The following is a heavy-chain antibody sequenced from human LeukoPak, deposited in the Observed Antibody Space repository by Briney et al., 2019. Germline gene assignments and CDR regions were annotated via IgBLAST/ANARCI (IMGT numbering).Heavy chain of an antibody. V-gene: IGHV5-51*01. J-gene: IGHJ4*02. Sequence: GESLKISCKCSGYSFSSYWIGWVRQMPGKGLEWMGIIYPGDSDTRYSPSFQGQVTISADKSISTAYLQWSSLKASDTAMYYCARLSVVVPAAIPVLDYWGQGTLVTVSS. CDR2: IYPGDSDT. D-gene: IGHD2-2*02. CDR3: ARLSVVVPAAIPVLDY. CDR1: GYSFSSYW.